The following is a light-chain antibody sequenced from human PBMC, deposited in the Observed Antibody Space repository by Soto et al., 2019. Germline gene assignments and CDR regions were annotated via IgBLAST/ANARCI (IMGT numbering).Light chain of an antibody. CDR2: GTS. CDR3: QQYDNSPFT. J-gene: IGKJ3*01. V-gene: IGKV3-20*01. CDR1: QSVSGMY. Sequence: VLTQPPSVSGAPGQTVTISCRASQSVSGMYLAWYQQKPGQAPRLLIYGTSNRATGIPDRFSGSGSGTDFTLTIRRLEPEDFATYFCQQYDNSPFTFGPGTKVDI.